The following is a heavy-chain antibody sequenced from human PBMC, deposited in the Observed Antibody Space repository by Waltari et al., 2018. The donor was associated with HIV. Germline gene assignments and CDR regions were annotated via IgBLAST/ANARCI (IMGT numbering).Heavy chain of an antibody. D-gene: IGHD6-19*01. CDR1: GFTFSSYA. CDR2: ISYHGSDK. V-gene: IGHV3-30*18. J-gene: IGHJ4*02. Sequence: QVHLVESGGGVVQPGRSLRLSCAASGFTFSSYAMHWVRQAPGKGREWVAVISYHGSDKYYADSVKGRFTISRDNSKNTLYLQMNSLRAEDTAVYYCAKGASGWSPGYWGQGTLVTVSS. CDR3: AKGASGWSPGY.